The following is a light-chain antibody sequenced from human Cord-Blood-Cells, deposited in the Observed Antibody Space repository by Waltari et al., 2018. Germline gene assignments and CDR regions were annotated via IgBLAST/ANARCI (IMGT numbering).Light chain of an antibody. CDR3: CSYAGSSTYYV. V-gene: IGLV2-23*01. CDR1: SSDVGSYNL. Sequence: QSALTQPASVSGSPGHSITISCTGTSSDVGSYNLVSWYQQHPGKAPKLMIYEGSKRPSGVSNRFSGSKSGNTASLTISGLQAEDEADYYCCSYAGSSTYYVFGTGTKVTV. CDR2: EGS. J-gene: IGLJ1*01.